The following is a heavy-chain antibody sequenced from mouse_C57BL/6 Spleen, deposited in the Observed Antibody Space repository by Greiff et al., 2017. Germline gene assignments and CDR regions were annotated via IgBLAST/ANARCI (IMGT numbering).Heavy chain of an antibody. D-gene: IGHD2-3*01. Sequence: QVQLQQSGAELVRPGASVKLSCKASGYTFTDYYINWVKQRPGQGLEWIARIYPGSGNTYYNEKFKGKATLTAEKSSSTAYMQLSSLTSEDSAVYFCAREDDGYYGYWGQGTTLTVSS. CDR3: AREDDGYYGY. CDR2: IYPGSGNT. V-gene: IGHV1-76*01. J-gene: IGHJ2*01. CDR1: GYTFTDYY.